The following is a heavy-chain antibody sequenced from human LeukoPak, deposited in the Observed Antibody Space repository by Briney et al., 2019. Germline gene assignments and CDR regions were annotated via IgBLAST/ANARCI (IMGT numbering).Heavy chain of an antibody. CDR2: ISSSSSTI. Sequence: PGGSLRLSCAASGFTFSSYSMNWVRQAPGKGLEWVSYISSSSSTIYYADSVKGRFTISRDNAKNSLYLQMNSLRAEDTAVYYCAGSIVGAHDAFDIWGQGTMVTVSS. CDR3: AGSIVGAHDAFDI. V-gene: IGHV3-48*01. J-gene: IGHJ3*02. CDR1: GFTFSSYS. D-gene: IGHD1-26*01.